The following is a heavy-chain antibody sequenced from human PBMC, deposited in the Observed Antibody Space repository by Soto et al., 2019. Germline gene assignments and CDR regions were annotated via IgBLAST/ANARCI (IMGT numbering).Heavy chain of an antibody. CDR2: ISSGSSDT. V-gene: IGHV3-21*01. CDR3: ARVAY. J-gene: IGHJ4*02. CDR1: GFTFSSYA. Sequence: GSLRLSCAASGFTFSSYAMSWVRQAPGKGLEWVASISSGSSDTWYADSVKGRFIISRDNAQNSLFLQMNTLRPEDTAMYYCARVAYWGPGTQVTLSS.